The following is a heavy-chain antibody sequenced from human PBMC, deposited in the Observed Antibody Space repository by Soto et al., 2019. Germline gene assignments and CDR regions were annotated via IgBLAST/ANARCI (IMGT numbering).Heavy chain of an antibody. V-gene: IGHV1-69*01. Sequence: QVQLVQSGAEVKKPGSSLKVSCKTSGASFSTSGISWVRQAPGQGLEWMGGIIPLFGTPKYARKFQGRVSITADESATTVYMELSSLSSDDTAVYYCARASSAVCGDGSCYRLDSSFDSWGQGSLVIVSS. D-gene: IGHD2-15*01. CDR2: IIPLFGTP. J-gene: IGHJ5*01. CDR3: ARASSAVCGDGSCYRLDSSFDS. CDR1: GASFSTSG.